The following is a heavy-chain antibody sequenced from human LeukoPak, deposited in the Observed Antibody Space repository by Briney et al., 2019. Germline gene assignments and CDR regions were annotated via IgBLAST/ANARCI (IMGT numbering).Heavy chain of an antibody. J-gene: IGHJ3*02. D-gene: IGHD1-26*01. CDR3: ATDPGEWEPI. CDR2: IKSKTDGGTS. Sequence: GGSLRLSCATSGLTFTNAWMSWFRLAPGKGLEWVGRIKSKTDGGTSHYAAPVQGRFTISRDDSKNTLYLQMNSLKIEDTAVYYCATDPGEWEPIWGQGTMVTVSS. CDR1: GLTFTNAW. V-gene: IGHV3-15*01.